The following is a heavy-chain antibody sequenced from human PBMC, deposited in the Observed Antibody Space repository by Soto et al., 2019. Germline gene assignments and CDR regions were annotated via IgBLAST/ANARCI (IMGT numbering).Heavy chain of an antibody. CDR1: GGIFTSFA. CDR2: IIPLFGTT. V-gene: IGHV1-69*01. J-gene: IGHJ6*02. D-gene: IGHD5-12*01. CDR3: ARDGSRSSSTYDSYYGMDV. Sequence: QVQPVQSGAEVKKPGSSVKVSCKASGGIFTSFALSWVRQAPGQGLEWMGGIIPLFGTTNYAQKFQGRVTITADQSTRTAHMERSSLRYEDTAVYYCARDGSRSSSTYDSYYGMDVLGQGTTVTVS.